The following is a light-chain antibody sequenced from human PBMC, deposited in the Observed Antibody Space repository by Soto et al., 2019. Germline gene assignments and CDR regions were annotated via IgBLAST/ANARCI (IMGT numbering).Light chain of an antibody. CDR2: AAS. CDR1: RGISNV. V-gene: IGKV1-17*01. CDR3: LQHSTYPLS. J-gene: IGKJ2*03. Sequence: DIQMTHSPSSLSASVGDRVTITCRASRGISNVLGWYQASPGKAPKRLIYAASSLEGGVPSRSSGSGSGKELPLTISTLKPEDCALYYCLQHSTYPLSFGQGTK.